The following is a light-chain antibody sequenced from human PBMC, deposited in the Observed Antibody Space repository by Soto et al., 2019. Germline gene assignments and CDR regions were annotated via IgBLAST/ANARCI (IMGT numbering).Light chain of an antibody. J-gene: IGKJ5*01. Sequence: DIQMTQSPSSLSASVGDRVTITCRARQGISNYLAWYQQKPGKDPTLLIYAASTLQSGVTSRVSGSGFGTDFTLTISSLQPEEVAASYCHKYTSAPRITFGRGTRLEIK. CDR2: AAS. CDR1: QGISNY. CDR3: HKYTSAPRIT. V-gene: IGKV1-27*01.